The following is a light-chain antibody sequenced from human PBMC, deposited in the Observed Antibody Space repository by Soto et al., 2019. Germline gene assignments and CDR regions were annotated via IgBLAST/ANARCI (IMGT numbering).Light chain of an antibody. CDR2: GAS. CDR1: QSVSSSY. CDR3: QQYGSSPLT. J-gene: IGKJ4*01. V-gene: IGKV3-20*01. Sequence: DIVLTQSPGTLSLSPGERATLSCRASQSVSSSYLACYQQKPGQPPRLLIYGASIRATGIPDRFSGSGSGTDFTLTISRLEPEDFAVYYWQQYGSSPLTFGGGTKVEIK.